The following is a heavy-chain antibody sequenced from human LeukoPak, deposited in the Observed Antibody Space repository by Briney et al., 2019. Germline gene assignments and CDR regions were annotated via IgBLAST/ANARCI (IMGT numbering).Heavy chain of an antibody. CDR2: IFSGGST. V-gene: IGHV3-53*04. Sequence: GGSLRLSCAASGFTVSSNYMSWVRQAPGKGLEWVSVIFSGGSTYYADSVKGRFTISRHNSKNTQYLQMNSLRAEDTAVYYCARAPLYSSDWYYDYWGRGTLVTVSS. D-gene: IGHD6-19*01. CDR1: GFTVSSNY. CDR3: ARAPLYSSDWYYDY. J-gene: IGHJ4*02.